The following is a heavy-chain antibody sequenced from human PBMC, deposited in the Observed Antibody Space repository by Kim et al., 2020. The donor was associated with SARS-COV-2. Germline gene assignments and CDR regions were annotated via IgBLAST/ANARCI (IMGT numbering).Heavy chain of an antibody. J-gene: IGHJ5*02. D-gene: IGHD2-15*01. V-gene: IGHV4-59*01. Sequence: SETLSLTCTVSGVSISSYYWSWIRQPPGKGLEWIGYIYYSGSTNYNPSLKSRVTISVDTSKNQFSLKLSSVTAADTAVYYCARDRLFGGWFDPWGQGTLVTVSS. CDR2: IYYSGST. CDR1: GVSISSYY. CDR3: ARDRLFGGWFDP.